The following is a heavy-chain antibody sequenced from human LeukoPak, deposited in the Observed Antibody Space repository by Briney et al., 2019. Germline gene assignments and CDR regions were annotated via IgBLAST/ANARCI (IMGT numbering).Heavy chain of an antibody. D-gene: IGHD5-12*01. CDR1: GFTFSSYS. J-gene: IGHJ3*02. CDR2: ISSSSSYI. Sequence: PGGSLRLSCAASGFTFSSYSMNWVRQAPGKGPEWVSSISSSSSYIYYADSVKGRFTISRDNAKNSLYLQMNSLRAEDTAVYYCARALGYSGYGHDAFDIWGQGTMVTVSS. V-gene: IGHV3-21*01. CDR3: ARALGYSGYGHDAFDI.